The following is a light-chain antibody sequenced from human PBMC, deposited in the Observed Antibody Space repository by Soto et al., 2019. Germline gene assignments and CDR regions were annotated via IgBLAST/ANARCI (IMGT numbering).Light chain of an antibody. CDR3: QSYDSSLSGSV. CDR1: SSNLGAGFE. J-gene: IGLJ2*01. Sequence: QSVLTQPPSVSGAPGQRVTISCTGSSSNLGAGFEIHWYQQLPRTAPKLLIYGNNNRPSGVPDRCSGSKSGTSASLVITGLQSEDEADYYCQSYDSSLSGSVFGGGTKLTVL. V-gene: IGLV1-40*01. CDR2: GNN.